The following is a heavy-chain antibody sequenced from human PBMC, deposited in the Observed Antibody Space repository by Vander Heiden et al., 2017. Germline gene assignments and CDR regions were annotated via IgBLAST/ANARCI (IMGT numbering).Heavy chain of an antibody. Sequence: EVQLVESGGGLVDLGGPLRLPLAVPQFTLTETCVSVVPQAPGKGLEWVGRIRSKSDGGTTDYAAPVKGRFTVSRDDSENTSFLQMNSLKTEDTAVYYCTTGRGTGDFWGQGTLVTVSS. CDR3: TTGRGTGDF. CDR1: QFTLTETC. CDR2: IRSKSDGGTT. J-gene: IGHJ4*02. V-gene: IGHV3-15*01. D-gene: IGHD7-27*01.